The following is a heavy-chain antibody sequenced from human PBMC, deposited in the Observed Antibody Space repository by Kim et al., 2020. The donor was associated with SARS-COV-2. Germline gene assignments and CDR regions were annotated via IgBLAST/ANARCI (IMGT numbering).Heavy chain of an antibody. V-gene: IGHV4-59*13. J-gene: IGHJ3*02. CDR3: AAHYCSSTSCYDAFDI. CDR1: GGSISSYY. D-gene: IGHD2-2*01. CDR2: IYYSGST. Sequence: SETLSLTCTVSGGSISSYYWSWIRQPPGKGLEWIGYIYYSGSTNYNPSLKSRVTISVDTSKNQFSLKLSSVTAADTAVYYCAAHYCSSTSCYDAFDIWGQGTMVTVSS.